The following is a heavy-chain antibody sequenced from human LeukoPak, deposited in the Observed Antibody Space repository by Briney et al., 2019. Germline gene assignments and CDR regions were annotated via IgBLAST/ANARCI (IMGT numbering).Heavy chain of an antibody. CDR1: GFTFSSYG. Sequence: GSLRLSCTASGFTFSSYGMHWVRQAPGKGLEWVAVISYDGSNKYYADSVKGRFTISRDNSKNTLYLQMNSLRAEDTAVYYCAKDLEIYDSSGSFDYWGQGTLVTVSS. J-gene: IGHJ4*02. D-gene: IGHD3-22*01. CDR2: ISYDGSNK. V-gene: IGHV3-30*18. CDR3: AKDLEIYDSSGSFDY.